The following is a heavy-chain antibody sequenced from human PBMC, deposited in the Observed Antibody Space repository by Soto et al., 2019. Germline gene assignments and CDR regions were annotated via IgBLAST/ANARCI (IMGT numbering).Heavy chain of an antibody. Sequence: GASVKVSCKASGYSFTSYAMHWVRQAPGQRLEWMGWINAGNGKKKYSQKFQGRVTITRDTSASTAYKELSSLRSEDTAVYYCARDLRSGWYYFDYWGQGTLVTVSS. V-gene: IGHV1-3*01. CDR1: GYSFTSYA. J-gene: IGHJ4*02. CDR3: ARDLRSGWYYFDY. CDR2: INAGNGKK. D-gene: IGHD6-19*01.